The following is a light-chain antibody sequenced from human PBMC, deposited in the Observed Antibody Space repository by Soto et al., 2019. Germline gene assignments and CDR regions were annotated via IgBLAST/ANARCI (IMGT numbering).Light chain of an antibody. CDR3: QQYNIWPPWT. CDR1: QSLSTN. CDR2: GAS. Sequence: VMSQSPTTLSVSPREGVTLSCRDSQSLSTNLAWYQQKPGQAPRLLIYGASTRATGIPARFSGSGSGTEFTLTISSLQSEDFAIYYCQQYNIWPPWTFGQGTKV. J-gene: IGKJ1*01. V-gene: IGKV3-15*01.